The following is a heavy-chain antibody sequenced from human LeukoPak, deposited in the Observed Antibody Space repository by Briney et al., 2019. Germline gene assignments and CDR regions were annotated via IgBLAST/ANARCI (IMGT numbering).Heavy chain of an antibody. CDR2: IFYSGST. CDR1: SGSISTSNYY. J-gene: IGHJ3*02. CDR3: ARGQLAGGAFDI. D-gene: IGHD6-13*01. V-gene: IGHV4-39*07. Sequence: PSETLSLTCTVSSGSISTSNYYWGWVRQPPGKALEWIGNIFYSGSTYYSPSLKSRVTISLDTSKNQFSLKLSSVTAADTAVYYCARGQLAGGAFDICGQGTMATVSS.